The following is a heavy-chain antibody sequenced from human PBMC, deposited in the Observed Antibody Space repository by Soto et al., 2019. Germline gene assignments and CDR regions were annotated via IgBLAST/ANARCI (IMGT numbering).Heavy chain of an antibody. D-gene: IGHD3-16*01. Sequence: PSETLSLTCAVSGGSISSGGYSWSWIRQPPGKGLEWIGYIYHSGSTYYNPSLKSRVTISVDRSKNQFSLKLSSVTAADTAVYYCARGREEGGDFDYWGQGTLVTVYS. V-gene: IGHV4-30-2*01. CDR2: IYHSGST. CDR1: GGSISSGGYS. CDR3: ARGREEGGDFDY. J-gene: IGHJ4*02.